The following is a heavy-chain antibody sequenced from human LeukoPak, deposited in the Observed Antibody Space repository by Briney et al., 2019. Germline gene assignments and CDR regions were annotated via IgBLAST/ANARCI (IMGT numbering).Heavy chain of an antibody. V-gene: IGHV4-59*01. D-gene: IGHD2-2*01. CDR1: GGSISSSY. Sequence: SETLSLTCTVSGGSISSSYWICVRQPPGKGLEWIGYIYYSGSTNYNPSLKSRVTISVDTSKNQFSLKLSSVTAADTAVYYCARSLPAASSRAWVDPWGQGNLVTVSS. CDR3: ARSLPAASSRAWVDP. CDR2: IYYSGST. J-gene: IGHJ5*02.